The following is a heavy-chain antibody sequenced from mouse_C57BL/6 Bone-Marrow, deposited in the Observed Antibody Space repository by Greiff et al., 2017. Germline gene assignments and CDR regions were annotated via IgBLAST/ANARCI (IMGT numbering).Heavy chain of an antibody. CDR2: IWSGGST. V-gene: IGHV2-2*01. J-gene: IGHJ2*01. CDR3: ARNIYYYGSSLDY. Sequence: VNVVESGPGLVQPSQCLSITCTVSGFSLTSYGVHWVRQSPGQGLEWLGVIWSGGSTDYNAAFISRLSICKDNSKSQVFFKMNSLQADDTAIYYCARNIYYYGSSLDYWGQGTTLTVSS. D-gene: IGHD1-1*01. CDR1: GFSLTSYG.